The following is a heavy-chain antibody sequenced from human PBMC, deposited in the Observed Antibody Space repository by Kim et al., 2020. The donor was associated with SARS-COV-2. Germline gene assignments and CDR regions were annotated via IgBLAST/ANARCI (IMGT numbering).Heavy chain of an antibody. V-gene: IGHV6-1*01. J-gene: IGHJ6*02. CDR3: AREFGAEYYYYYYGMDV. CDR1: GDSVSSNSAA. Sequence: SQTLSLTCAISGDSVSSNSAAWNWIRQSPSRGLEWLGRTYYRSKWYNDYAVSVKSRITINPDTSKNQFSLQLNSVTPEDTAVYYCAREFGAEYYYYYYGMDVWGQGTTVTVSS. CDR2: TYYRSKWYN. D-gene: IGHD3-16*01.